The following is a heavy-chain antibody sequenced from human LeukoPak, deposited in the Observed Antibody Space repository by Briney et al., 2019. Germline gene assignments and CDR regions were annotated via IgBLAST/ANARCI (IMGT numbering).Heavy chain of an antibody. CDR3: ARDRAGRFGVVQFDY. J-gene: IGHJ4*02. Sequence: ASVKVSCKASGGTFSSYAISWVRQVPGQGLEWMGGIIPIFGTANYAQKFQGRVTITTDESTSTAYMELSSLRSEDTAVYYCARDRAGRFGVVQFDYGGQGTLVTVSS. CDR1: GGTFSSYA. V-gene: IGHV1-69*05. CDR2: IIPIFGTA. D-gene: IGHD3-3*01.